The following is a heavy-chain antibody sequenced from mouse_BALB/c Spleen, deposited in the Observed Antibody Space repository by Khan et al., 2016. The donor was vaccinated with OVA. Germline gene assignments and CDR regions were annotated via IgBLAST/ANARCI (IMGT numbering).Heavy chain of an antibody. Sequence: EVELVESGGGLVQPGGSLKLSCATSGFTFSDYYMYWVRQTPEKRLEWVAHISNGGGSTYYPDTVKGRFTFSRDHAKNTLYLQMIRRKSEDTAMDYCARRYDPYYYAMDYWGQGTSVTVSS. V-gene: IGHV5-12*02. CDR2: ISNGGGST. J-gene: IGHJ4*01. CDR3: ARRYDPYYYAMDY. D-gene: IGHD2-3*01. CDR1: GFTFSDYY.